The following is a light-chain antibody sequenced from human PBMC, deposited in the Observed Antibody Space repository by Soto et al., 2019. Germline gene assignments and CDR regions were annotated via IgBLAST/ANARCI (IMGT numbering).Light chain of an antibody. V-gene: IGLV1-40*01. CDR1: RSNIGAGYA. CDR3: QSYGTSLSAAV. J-gene: IGLJ2*01. CDR2: DNT. Sequence: QSVLTQPPSVSGAPGQRVTISCTGSRSNIGAGYAVHWYQQLPGTAPKLLIYDNTNRPSGVPDRFSASESGTSASLAITGLQSEDAADYYCQSYGTSLSAAVFGGGTKLTVL.